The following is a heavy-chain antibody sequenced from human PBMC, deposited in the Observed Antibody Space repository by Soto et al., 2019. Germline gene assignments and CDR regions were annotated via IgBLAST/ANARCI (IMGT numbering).Heavy chain of an antibody. J-gene: IGHJ4*02. CDR3: ARSIVVVTALDY. D-gene: IGHD2-21*02. Sequence: VKVSCKASGYTFTSYAMHWVRQAPGQRLEWMGWINAGNGNTKYSQKFQGRVTITRDTSASTAYMELSSLRSEDTAVYYCARSIVVVTALDYXGQGTLVTVSS. V-gene: IGHV1-3*01. CDR2: INAGNGNT. CDR1: GYTFTSYA.